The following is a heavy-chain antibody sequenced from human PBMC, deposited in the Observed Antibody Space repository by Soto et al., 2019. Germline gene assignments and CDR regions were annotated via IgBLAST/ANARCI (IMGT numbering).Heavy chain of an antibody. CDR2: IYHSGST. V-gene: IGHV4-4*02. D-gene: IGHD4-17*01. CDR3: ARGEEYDYGDDSFDY. CDR1: GGSISSSNW. Sequence: QVQLQESGPGLVKPSGTLSLTCAVSGGSISSSNWWSWVRQPPGKGLEWIGEIYHSGSTNYNPSPKXRXTXXVDKSKNQCSLKLSSVTAADTAVYYCARGEEYDYGDDSFDYWGQGTLVTVSS. J-gene: IGHJ4*02.